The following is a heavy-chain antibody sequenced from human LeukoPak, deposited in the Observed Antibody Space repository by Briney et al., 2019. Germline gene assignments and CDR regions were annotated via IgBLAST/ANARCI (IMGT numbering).Heavy chain of an antibody. CDR1: GFTFSSYW. CDR3: ARASEIAAAGTGGVYYYYMDV. CDR2: IKQDGSEK. Sequence: GGSLRLSCAASGFTFSSYWMSWVRQAPGKGLEWVANIKQDGSEKCYVDSVKGRFTISRDNAKNSLYLQMNSLRAEDTAVYYCARASEIAAAGTGGVYYYYMDVWGKGTTVTVSS. D-gene: IGHD6-13*01. J-gene: IGHJ6*03. V-gene: IGHV3-7*01.